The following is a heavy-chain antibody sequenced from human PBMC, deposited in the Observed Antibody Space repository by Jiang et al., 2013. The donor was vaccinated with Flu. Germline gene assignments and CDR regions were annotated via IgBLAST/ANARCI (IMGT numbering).Heavy chain of an antibody. CDR2: IYDSGST. CDR3: ARAQKYSGFELPYFDF. V-gene: IGHV4-39*07. Sequence: PSQTLSLTCTVSGGSISSSSYYWVWIGQPPGKGLEWIGSIYDSGSTYYNPSLKSRVTMSVDTSKNQFSLRLSSVTAADTAVYYCARAQKYSGFELPYFDFWGQGTLVTVSS. CDR1: GGSISSSSYY. J-gene: IGHJ4*02. D-gene: IGHD5-12*01.